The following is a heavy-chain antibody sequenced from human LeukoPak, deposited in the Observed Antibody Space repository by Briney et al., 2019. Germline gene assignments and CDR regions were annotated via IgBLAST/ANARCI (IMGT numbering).Heavy chain of an antibody. Sequence: SETLSLTCTVSGGSISSYYWSWIRQPPGKGLEWIGHICTSGSTNYNPSLKSRVTISVDTSKNQFSLRVSSVTAADTAVYYCARTYSSSSHFDYWGQGTLVTVSS. CDR1: GGSISSYY. CDR3: ARTYSSSSHFDY. CDR2: ICTSGST. D-gene: IGHD6-6*01. J-gene: IGHJ4*02. V-gene: IGHV4-4*09.